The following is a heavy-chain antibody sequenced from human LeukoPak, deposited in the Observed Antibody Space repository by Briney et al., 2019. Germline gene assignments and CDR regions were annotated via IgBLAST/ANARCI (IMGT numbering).Heavy chain of an antibody. CDR2: IYYSGST. Sequence: SETLSLSCTVSGGSINNYYWSWIRQPPGKGLEWIGYIYYSGSTNYSPSLKSRVTISLDTSKNQFSLKLSSVTAADTAVYYCARDSTVAHFDYWGQGTLVTVSS. CDR3: ARDSTVAHFDY. D-gene: IGHD2-2*01. CDR1: GGSINNYY. V-gene: IGHV4-59*01. J-gene: IGHJ4*02.